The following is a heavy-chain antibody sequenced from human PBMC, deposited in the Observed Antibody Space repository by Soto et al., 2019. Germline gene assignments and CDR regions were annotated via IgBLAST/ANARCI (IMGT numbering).Heavy chain of an antibody. CDR2: INHSGST. J-gene: IGHJ4*02. Sequence: PSETLSLTCAVYGGSFSCYYWSWIRQPPGKGLEWIGEINHSGSTNYNPSLKSRVTISVDTSKNQFSLKLSSVTAADTAVYYCARGPRGYYGSGSYDYWGQGTLVTVSS. D-gene: IGHD3-10*01. CDR1: GGSFSCYY. V-gene: IGHV4-34*01. CDR3: ARGPRGYYGSGSYDY.